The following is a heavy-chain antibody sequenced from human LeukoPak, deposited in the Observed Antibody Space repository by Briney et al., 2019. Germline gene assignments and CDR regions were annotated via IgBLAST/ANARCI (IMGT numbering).Heavy chain of an antibody. CDR3: VKDPRDTYGTNWFVS. V-gene: IGHV3-23*01. CDR2: ISGTGGAT. J-gene: IGHJ5*01. D-gene: IGHD2-21*01. Sequence: GGSLRLSCVASEFSFGNYAMSWVRQAPGKGLQWVSQISGTGGATWYAGFARDRFTISRDNSKKTLYLQMSGLRVEDTAMYYCVKDPRDTYGTNWFVSWGQGTLLIVSS. CDR1: EFSFGNYA.